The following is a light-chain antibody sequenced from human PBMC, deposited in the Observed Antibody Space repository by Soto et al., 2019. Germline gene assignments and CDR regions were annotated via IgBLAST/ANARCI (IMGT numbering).Light chain of an antibody. CDR2: DTN. CDR3: LLIYENVGEV. CDR1: TGAVTTGHW. V-gene: IGLV7-46*01. Sequence: QAVVTQEPSLTVSPGGTVTLTCASSTGAVTTGHWPHWFQQKPGQTPRTLIYDTNNRHSWTPARFSGSLLGGKAALTLSDAQHEDEADYYCLLIYENVGEVFGAGTKVTVL. J-gene: IGLJ1*01.